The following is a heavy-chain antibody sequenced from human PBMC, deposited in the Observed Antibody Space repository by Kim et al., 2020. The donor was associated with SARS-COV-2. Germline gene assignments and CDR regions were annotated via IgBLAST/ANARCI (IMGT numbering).Heavy chain of an antibody. D-gene: IGHD2-21*02. J-gene: IGHJ5*02. V-gene: IGHV5-10-1*01. Sequence: GESLKISCKGSGYSFTSYWISWVRQMPGKGLEWMGRIDPSDSYTNYSPSFQGHVTISADKSISTAYLQWSSLKASDTAMYYCAILCGGDCFPPWFDPWGQGTLVTVSS. CDR2: IDPSDSYT. CDR1: GYSFTSYW. CDR3: AILCGGDCFPPWFDP.